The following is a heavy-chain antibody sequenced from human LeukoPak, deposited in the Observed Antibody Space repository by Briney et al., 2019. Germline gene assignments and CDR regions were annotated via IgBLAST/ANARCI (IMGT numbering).Heavy chain of an antibody. D-gene: IGHD3-3*01. CDR2: IIPIFGTA. V-gene: IGHV1-69*05. J-gene: IGHJ4*02. Sequence: ASVTVSCKASGGTFSSYAISWVRQAPGQGLEWMGGIIPIFGTANYAQKFQGRVTITTDEPTSTAYMELSSLRSEDTAVYYCARGKDFWSGSFDYWGQGTLVTVSS. CDR1: GGTFSSYA. CDR3: ARGKDFWSGSFDY.